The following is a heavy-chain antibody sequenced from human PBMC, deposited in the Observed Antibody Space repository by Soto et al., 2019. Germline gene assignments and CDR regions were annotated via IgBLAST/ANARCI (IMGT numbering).Heavy chain of an antibody. D-gene: IGHD7-27*01. Sequence: QVQLVQSGAEVTKPGSSVKVSCKASGGTFSSYAISWVRQAPGQGLEWMGGIIPIFGTANYAQKFQGRVTLTADESTSTASVELSSLRSEDTAVYYRARSDWGSGACDIWGQGTMVTVSA. CDR3: ARSDWGSGACDI. CDR1: GGTFSSYA. J-gene: IGHJ3*02. V-gene: IGHV1-69*12. CDR2: IIPIFGTA.